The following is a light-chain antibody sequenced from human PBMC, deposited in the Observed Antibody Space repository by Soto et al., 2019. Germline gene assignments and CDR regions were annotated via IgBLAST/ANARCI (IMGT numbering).Light chain of an antibody. CDR2: GAS. Sequence: EIVLTQSPGTLSLSPGERATLSCRASQSVSSSFLAWYQQKHGQAPRLLIYGASNRATGIPDRFSGSGSGTDFTLTISRLEPEDFAVYYCQQYVTSPWAFGQGTEVAIE. CDR1: QSVSSSF. J-gene: IGKJ1*01. CDR3: QQYVTSPWA. V-gene: IGKV3-20*01.